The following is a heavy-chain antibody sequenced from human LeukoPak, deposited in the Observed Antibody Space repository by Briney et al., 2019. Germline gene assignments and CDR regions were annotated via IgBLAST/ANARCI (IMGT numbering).Heavy chain of an antibody. J-gene: IGHJ4*02. D-gene: IGHD1-1*01. CDR3: ARDHNWNDAGGFDY. CDR2: IYYSGST. V-gene: IGHV4-59*01. Sequence: SETLSLTCTVSGGSISSYYWSWTRQPPGKGLEWIGYIYYSGSTNYNPSLKSRVTISVDTSKNQFSLKLSSVTAADTAVYYCARDHNWNDAGGFDYWGQGTLVTVSS. CDR1: GGSISSYY.